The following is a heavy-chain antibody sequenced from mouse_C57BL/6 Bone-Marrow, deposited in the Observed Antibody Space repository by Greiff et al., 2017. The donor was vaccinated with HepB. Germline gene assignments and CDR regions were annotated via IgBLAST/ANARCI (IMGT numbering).Heavy chain of an antibody. D-gene: IGHD4-1*01. V-gene: IGHV1-7*01. CDR3: ARLVTGKGGRYFDY. J-gene: IGHJ2*01. CDR1: GYTFTSYW. Sequence: VQLQQSGAELAKPGASVKLSCKASGYTFTSYWMHWVKQRPGQGLEWIGYINPSSGYTKYNQKFKDKATSTADKSSSTAYMQLSSLTYEDSAVYYCARLVTGKGGRYFDYWGQGTTLTVSS. CDR2: INPSSGYT.